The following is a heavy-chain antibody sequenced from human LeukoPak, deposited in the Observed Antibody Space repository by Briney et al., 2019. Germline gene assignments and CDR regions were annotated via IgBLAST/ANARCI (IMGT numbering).Heavy chain of an antibody. CDR1: GDSVSSNSAA. Sequence: SQTLSLTCALSGDSVSSNSAAWHWIRQSPSRGLEWLGRTYYRSKWYNDYAVSVKSRITINPDTSKNQFSLQLNSVTPEDTAVYYCARDSLYCSSTSCYRVPFDYWGQGTLVTVSS. V-gene: IGHV6-1*01. D-gene: IGHD2-2*02. CDR2: TYYRSKWYN. J-gene: IGHJ4*02. CDR3: ARDSLYCSSTSCYRVPFDY.